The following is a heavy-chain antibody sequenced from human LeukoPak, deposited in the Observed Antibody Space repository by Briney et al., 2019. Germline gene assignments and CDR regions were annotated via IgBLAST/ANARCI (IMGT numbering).Heavy chain of an antibody. CDR2: IYHSGST. V-gene: IGHV4-38-2*02. CDR1: GYSIRSGSY. Sequence: SESLSLTCTVSGYSIRSGSYWGWIRQPPGKGLEYIGSIYHSGSTYNNPSLKSRVTISVDTSKNQFSLKLSSVTAADTAVYYCAKAGGYFDWPFTFDYWGQGTLVTVSS. CDR3: AKAGGYFDWPFTFDY. D-gene: IGHD3-9*01. J-gene: IGHJ4*02.